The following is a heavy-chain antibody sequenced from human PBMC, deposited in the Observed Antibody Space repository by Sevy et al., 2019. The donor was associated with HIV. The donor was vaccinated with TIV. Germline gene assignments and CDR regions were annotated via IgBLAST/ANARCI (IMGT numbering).Heavy chain of an antibody. J-gene: IGHJ4*02. CDR1: GGTFSSYA. D-gene: IGHD7-27*01. CDR2: IIPIFGTA. Sequence: AAVKVSCKASGGTFSSYAISWVRQAPGQGLEWMGGIIPIFGTANYTQKFQGRVTITADESTSSAYMELSSLRSEDTAVSYSASGGRRANWAFPASAHYFDYWGQGTLVPVSS. CDR3: ASGGRRANWAFPASAHYFDY. V-gene: IGHV1-69*13.